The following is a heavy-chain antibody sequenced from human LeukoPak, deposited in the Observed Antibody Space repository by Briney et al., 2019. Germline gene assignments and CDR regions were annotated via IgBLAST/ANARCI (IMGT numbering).Heavy chain of an antibody. J-gene: IGHJ4*02. D-gene: IGHD6-13*01. V-gene: IGHV5-51*01. CDR3: AARVLGSSSWYTNY. Sequence: GASLQISSKGSGCGFTSYWIGWVRRMPGKGLEWMGMIYPGDSDTRYSPSFQGQVTISADKSISTAYLQWSSLKASDTAMYYCAARVLGSSSWYTNYWGQGTLVTVSS. CDR2: IYPGDSDT. CDR1: GCGFTSYW.